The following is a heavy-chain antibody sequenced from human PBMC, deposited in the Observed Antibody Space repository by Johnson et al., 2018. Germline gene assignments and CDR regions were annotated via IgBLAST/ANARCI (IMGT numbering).Heavy chain of an antibody. V-gene: IGHV4-34*01. J-gene: IGHJ3*02. CDR3: ASVSRDILTGYYNVMNTNEGAGYAFDI. CDR1: GGSFSGYY. CDR2: INHSGST. D-gene: IGHD3-9*01. Sequence: QVQLQQWGAGLLKPSETLSLTCAVYGGSFSGYYWSWIRQPPGKGLEWIGEINHSGSTNYNPSLKSRVTISVDTSKNQFSLKLSSVTAADTAVYYCASVSRDILTGYYNVMNTNEGAGYAFDIWGQGTMVTVSS.